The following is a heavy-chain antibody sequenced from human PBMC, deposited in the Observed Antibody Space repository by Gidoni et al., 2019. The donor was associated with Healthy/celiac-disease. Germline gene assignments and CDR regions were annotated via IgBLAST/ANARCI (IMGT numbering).Heavy chain of an antibody. CDR3: ARDETTFGGVIVN. CDR1: GLPFSSYS. Sequence: EVQLVESGGGLVKPGGSLRLSCAASGLPFSSYSMNWVRQAPGKGLEWVSSISSSSSYIYYADSVKGRFTISRDNAKNSLYLQMNSLRAEDTAVYYCARDETTFGGVIVNWGQGTLVTVSS. V-gene: IGHV3-21*01. D-gene: IGHD3-16*02. J-gene: IGHJ4*02. CDR2: ISSSSSYI.